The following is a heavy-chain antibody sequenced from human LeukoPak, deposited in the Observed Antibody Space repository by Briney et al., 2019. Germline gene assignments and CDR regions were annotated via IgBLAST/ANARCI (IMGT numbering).Heavy chain of an antibody. V-gene: IGHV4-59*01. CDR1: GGSISSYY. D-gene: IGHD5-24*01. CDR2: IYYSGST. CDR3: ARVRDGYNEDAFDI. Sequence: PSETLSLTCTVSGGSISSYYWSWIRQPPGKGLEWIGYIYYSGSTNYNPSLKSRVTISVDTSKNQFSLKLSSVTAADTAVYYCARVRDGYNEDAFDIWGQGTMVTVSS. J-gene: IGHJ3*02.